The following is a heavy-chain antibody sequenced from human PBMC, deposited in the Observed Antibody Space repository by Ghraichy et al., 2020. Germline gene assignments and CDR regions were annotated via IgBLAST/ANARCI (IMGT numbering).Heavy chain of an antibody. J-gene: IGHJ4*02. D-gene: IGHD3-9*01. CDR1: GGSISDYY. CDR3: ARDTRDWFFSDY. Sequence: SQTLSLTCSVSGGSISDYYWSWIRQPAGKGLEWIGRIYSSGSTNYTPSLESRVTMSVDTSKNQFSLKLSSVTAADTAVYYCARDTRDWFFSDYWGQGTLVTVSS. V-gene: IGHV4-4*07. CDR2: IYSSGST.